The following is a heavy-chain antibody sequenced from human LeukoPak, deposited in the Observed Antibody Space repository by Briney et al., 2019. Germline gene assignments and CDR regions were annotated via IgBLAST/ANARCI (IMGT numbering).Heavy chain of an antibody. CDR2: IYYSGST. CDR3: ASSLWTYDILTGYGY. D-gene: IGHD3-9*01. V-gene: IGHV4-61*01. CDR1: GGSVSSGSYY. J-gene: IGHJ4*02. Sequence: SETLSLTCTVSGGSVSSGSYYWSWIRQPPGKGLEWIGYIYYSGSTNYNPSLKSRVTISVDTSKNQFSLKPSSVTAADTAVYYCASSLWTYDILTGYGYWGQGTLVTVSS.